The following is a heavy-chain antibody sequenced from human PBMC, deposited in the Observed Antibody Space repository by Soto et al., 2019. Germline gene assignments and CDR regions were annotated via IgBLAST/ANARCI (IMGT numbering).Heavy chain of an antibody. CDR2: IDSDGSST. Sequence: GGSLRLSCAASGFTFGSYWMNWVRQAPGKGLVWVSRIDSDGSSTTYADSVKGRFTTSRGNAKNTLYLQMSSLRVEDTAVYYCARGRPYGMDVWGQGTTVTV. CDR3: ARGRPYGMDV. V-gene: IGHV3-74*01. J-gene: IGHJ6*02. CDR1: GFTFGSYW.